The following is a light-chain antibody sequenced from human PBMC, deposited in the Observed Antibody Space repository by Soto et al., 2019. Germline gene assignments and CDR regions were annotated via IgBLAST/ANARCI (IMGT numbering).Light chain of an antibody. Sequence: EIVLTQSPGTLSLSPGERATLSCRASQSVRSNFLAWYQQKPGQAPRLLIYGASNRATGIPARFSGSGSGTEFTLTISSLQSEDFAVYYCQQYNNWPPTFGQGTKV. CDR1: QSVRSN. CDR2: GAS. J-gene: IGKJ1*01. V-gene: IGKV3D-15*01. CDR3: QQYNNWPPT.